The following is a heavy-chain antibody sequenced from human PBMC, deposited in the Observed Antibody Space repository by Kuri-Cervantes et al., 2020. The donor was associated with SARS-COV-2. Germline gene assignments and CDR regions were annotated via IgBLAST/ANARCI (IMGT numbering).Heavy chain of an antibody. V-gene: IGHV3-30*07. CDR3: AKDPRSSPEYFDY. D-gene: IGHD3-3*01. CDR1: GFTFSSYV. Sequence: GESLKISCAASGFTFSSYVIHWVRQAPGKGLEWVAVISPDGSNKYYAGSVKGRFTISRDNSKNTLYLQMNSLRAKDTAVYYCAKDPRSSPEYFDYWGQGTLVTVSS. J-gene: IGHJ4*02. CDR2: ISPDGSNK.